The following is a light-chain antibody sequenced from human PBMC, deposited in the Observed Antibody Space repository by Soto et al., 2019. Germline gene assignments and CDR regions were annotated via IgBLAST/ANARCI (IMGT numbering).Light chain of an antibody. J-gene: IGKJ5*01. CDR3: QQRSSSIT. CDR1: QSVSSS. V-gene: IGKV3-11*01. CDR2: DAS. Sequence: EIVLTQSPVTLSLSPGERATLSCRASQSVSSSLAWYQQKPGQAPRLLIYDASNTATGIPARFSGSGSGTDFTLTISSLEPEDFAIYYCQQRSSSITFGQGTRLEIK.